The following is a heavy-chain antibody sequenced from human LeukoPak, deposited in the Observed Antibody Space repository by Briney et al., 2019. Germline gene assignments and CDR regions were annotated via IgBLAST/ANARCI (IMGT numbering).Heavy chain of an antibody. J-gene: IGHJ4*02. V-gene: IGHV4-38-2*01. CDR3: ARHLYDSSGCYPHYFDY. CDR1: GYSISSGYY. Sequence: SETLSLTCAVSGYSISSGYYWGWIRPPPGKGLEWIGSIYHSGSTYYNPSLKSRVTISVDTSKNQFSLKLSSVTAADTAVYYCARHLYDSSGCYPHYFDYWGQGTLVTVSS. D-gene: IGHD3-22*01. CDR2: IYHSGST.